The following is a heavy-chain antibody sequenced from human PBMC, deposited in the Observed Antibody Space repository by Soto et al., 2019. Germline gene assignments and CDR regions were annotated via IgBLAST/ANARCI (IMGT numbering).Heavy chain of an antibody. D-gene: IGHD3-3*01. J-gene: IGHJ1*01. CDR2: ISDSGGSS. Sequence: GGSVKLSCAASGFSFGNYVMNWVRQAPGKGLEWVSGISDSGGSSSSADSVKGRFTVSRDNSKNTLYLQMDSLTGDDTAVYYCTKGGDSWSGYAQHWGQGALVTVSS. CDR1: GFSFGNYV. CDR3: TKGGDSWSGYAQH. V-gene: IGHV3-23*01.